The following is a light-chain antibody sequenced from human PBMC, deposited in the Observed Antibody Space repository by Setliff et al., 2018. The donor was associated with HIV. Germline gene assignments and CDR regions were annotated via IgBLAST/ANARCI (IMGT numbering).Light chain of an antibody. V-gene: IGLV2-14*01. CDR3: SSYTTANTLV. CDR2: DVS. Sequence: QSALAQPASVSRSPGQSITISCTTTSSDFGDYSYVSWYQHRPGKAPKLLIYDVSDRPAGLSNRFSGSKSGNTASLTISGLQSEDEGDYYCSSYTTANTLVFGGGTKVTV. J-gene: IGLJ2*01. CDR1: SSDFGDYSY.